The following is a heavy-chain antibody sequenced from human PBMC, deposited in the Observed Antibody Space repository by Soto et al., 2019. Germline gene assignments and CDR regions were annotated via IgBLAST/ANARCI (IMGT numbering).Heavy chain of an antibody. J-gene: IGHJ6*02. Sequence: ASVKVSCKASGGTFSSYAISWVRQAPGQGLEWMGGIIPIFGTANYAQKFQGRVTITADESTSTAYMELSSLGSEDTAVYYCARDNTGSYDSSGYYPPNYYYGMDVWGQGTTVTVSS. CDR1: GGTFSSYA. CDR3: ARDNTGSYDSSGYYPPNYYYGMDV. D-gene: IGHD3-22*01. V-gene: IGHV1-69*13. CDR2: IIPIFGTA.